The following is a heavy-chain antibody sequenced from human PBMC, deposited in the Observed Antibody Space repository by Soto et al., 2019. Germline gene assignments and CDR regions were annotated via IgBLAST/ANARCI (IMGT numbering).Heavy chain of an antibody. D-gene: IGHD3-10*01. V-gene: IGHV5-10-1*01. CDR3: ARQYGSGSYYAYYYYGMDV. Sequence: PGESLKISCKGSGYSFTSYWISWVRQMPGKGLEWMGRIDPSDSYTNYSPSFQGHVTISADKSISTAYLQWSSPKASDTAMYYCARQYGSGSYYAYYYYGMDVWGQGTTVTVSS. CDR1: GYSFTSYW. J-gene: IGHJ6*02. CDR2: IDPSDSYT.